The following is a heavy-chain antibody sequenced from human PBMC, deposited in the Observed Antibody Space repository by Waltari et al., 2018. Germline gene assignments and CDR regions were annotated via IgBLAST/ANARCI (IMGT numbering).Heavy chain of an antibody. CDR2: IYSGGST. J-gene: IGHJ3*02. Sequence: EVQLVETGGGLIQPGGSLRLSCAASGFTVSRNYMSWVRQAPGKGMEWVSVIYSGGSTYYAESVKGRFTISRDNSKNTLYLQMNSRRAEDTAVYYWATAKLAWAFDIWGQGTMVTVSS. V-gene: IGHV3-53*02. D-gene: IGHD3-3*02. CDR3: ATAKLAWAFDI. CDR1: GFTVSRNY.